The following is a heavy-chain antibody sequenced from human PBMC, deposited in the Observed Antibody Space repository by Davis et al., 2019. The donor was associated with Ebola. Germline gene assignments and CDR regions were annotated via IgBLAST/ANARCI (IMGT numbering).Heavy chain of an antibody. CDR3: ARDALYYDFWSGYPDY. V-gene: IGHV3-7*03. J-gene: IGHJ4*02. D-gene: IGHD3-3*01. CDR1: GFTFSSYW. Sequence: GESLKISCGASGFTFSSYWMSWVRQAPGKGLEWVANIKHDGSEKYYVDSVKGRFTISRDNAKNSLYLQMNSLRAEDTAVYYCARDALYYDFWSGYPDYWGQGTLVTVSS. CDR2: IKHDGSEK.